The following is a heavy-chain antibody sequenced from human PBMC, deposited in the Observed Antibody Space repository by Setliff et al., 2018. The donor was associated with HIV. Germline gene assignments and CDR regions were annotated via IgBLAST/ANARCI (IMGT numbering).Heavy chain of an antibody. CDR3: AREGTSNWFDP. V-gene: IGHV3-21*04. CDR2: ISSSSSYI. J-gene: IGHJ5*02. CDR1: GFTFSSYS. Sequence: PGGSLRLSCAASGFTFSSYSMNWVRQAPGKGLEWVSSISSSSSYIYYADSVKGRFTISRDNSKNTVHFQMNSLRDEDTAVYYCAREGTSNWFDPWGQGTLVTVSS. D-gene: IGHD3-10*01.